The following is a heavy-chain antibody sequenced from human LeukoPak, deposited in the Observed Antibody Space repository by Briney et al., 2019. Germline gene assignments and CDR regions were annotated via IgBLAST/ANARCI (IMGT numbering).Heavy chain of an antibody. Sequence: SETLSLTCTVSGGSISSYYWSWIRQPPGKGLEWIGYIYYSGSTNYNPSLKSRVTISVDTSKNRFSLKLSSVTAADTAVYYCASVSKRAAYGMDVWGQGTTVTVSS. J-gene: IGHJ6*02. D-gene: IGHD1-1*01. CDR2: IYYSGST. CDR1: GGSISSYY. V-gene: IGHV4-59*01. CDR3: ASVSKRAAYGMDV.